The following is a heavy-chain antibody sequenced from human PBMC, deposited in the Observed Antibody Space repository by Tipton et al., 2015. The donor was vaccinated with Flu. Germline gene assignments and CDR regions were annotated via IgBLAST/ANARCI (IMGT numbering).Heavy chain of an antibody. CDR1: GGSFSSGSYY. V-gene: IGHV4-61*01. D-gene: IGHD3-9*01. CDR2: IDYSGST. CDR3: ARDRKGILTASPRYYYGMDV. Sequence: TLSLTCTVSGGSFSSGSYYWIWNRQPPGQGLEWVVYIDYSGSTNYNPSLKSRVTISVYTSKNQFSLKLSPVTAADTAVYYCARDRKGILTASPRYYYGMDVWGQGTTVTVSS. J-gene: IGHJ6*02.